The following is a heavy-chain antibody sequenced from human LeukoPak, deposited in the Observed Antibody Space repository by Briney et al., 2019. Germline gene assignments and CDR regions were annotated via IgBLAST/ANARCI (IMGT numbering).Heavy chain of an antibody. Sequence: SETLSLTCTVSGGSISSSSDYWGWIRQPPGKGLEWIGSIYNSGSTYYNPSLKSRVTVSVDTSKNQFSLKLYSVTAADTAVYYCARVAGGGFAYGPFDYWGQGTLVTVSS. CDR2: IYNSGST. CDR1: GGSISSSSDY. D-gene: IGHD3-10*01. J-gene: IGHJ4*02. V-gene: IGHV4-39*07. CDR3: ARVAGGGFAYGPFDY.